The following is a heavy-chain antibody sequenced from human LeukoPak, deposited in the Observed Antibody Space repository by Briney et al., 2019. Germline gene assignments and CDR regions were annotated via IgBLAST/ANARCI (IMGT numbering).Heavy chain of an antibody. CDR1: GGSISSYY. J-gene: IGHJ6*03. Sequence: SETLSLTCTVSGGSISSYYWSWIRQPAGKGLEWIGRIYTSGSTNYNPSLKSRVTMSVDTSKNQFSLKLSSVTAADTAVYYCARVGRVRYYYYMDVWGKGTTVTISS. CDR3: ARVGRVRYYYYMDV. V-gene: IGHV4-4*07. CDR2: IYTSGST.